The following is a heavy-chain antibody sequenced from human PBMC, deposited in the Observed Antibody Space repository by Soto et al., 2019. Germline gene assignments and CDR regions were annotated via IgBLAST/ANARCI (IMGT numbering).Heavy chain of an antibody. Sequence: XESLTIACESSGYSYTSYWIAWVRQMPGKGLEWMGIIYPGDSETRYSPSFQGQVTISADKSISTAYLQWSSLKASDTAMYYCARHETVTREYYYGMDVWGQGTKVTVSS. D-gene: IGHD4-4*01. J-gene: IGHJ6*02. CDR2: IYPGDSET. CDR3: ARHETVTREYYYGMDV. CDR1: GYSYTSYW. V-gene: IGHV5-51*01.